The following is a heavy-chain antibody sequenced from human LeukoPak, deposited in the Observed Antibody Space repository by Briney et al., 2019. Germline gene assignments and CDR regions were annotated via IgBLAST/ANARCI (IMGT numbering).Heavy chain of an antibody. V-gene: IGHV3-21*01. J-gene: IGHJ4*02. Sequence: GGSLRLSCAASGFTFSSYSMNWVRQAPGKGLEWVSSISSSSSYIYYADSVKGRFTISRDNAKNSLYLQMNSLRAEDTAVYYCAKDQGPLYYDILTGSDYWGQGTLVTVSS. D-gene: IGHD3-9*01. CDR2: ISSSSSYI. CDR3: AKDQGPLYYDILTGSDY. CDR1: GFTFSSYS.